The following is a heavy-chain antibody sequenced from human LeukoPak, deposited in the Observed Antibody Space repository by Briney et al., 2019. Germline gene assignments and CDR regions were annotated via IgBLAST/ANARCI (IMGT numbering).Heavy chain of an antibody. CDR3: ARGITYDNWFDP. CDR1: GGSISSGGYY. CDR2: IHYSGST. D-gene: IGHD5-12*01. Sequence: ASETLSLTCTVSGGSISSGGYYWSWIRQHPGKGLEWIGYIHYSGSTYYNPSLKSRVTISVDTSKNQFSLKLSSVTAADTAVYYCARGITYDNWFDPWGQGTLVTVSS. J-gene: IGHJ5*02. V-gene: IGHV4-31*03.